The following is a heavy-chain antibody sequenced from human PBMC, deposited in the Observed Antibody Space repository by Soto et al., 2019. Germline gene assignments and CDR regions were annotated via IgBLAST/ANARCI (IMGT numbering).Heavy chain of an antibody. CDR3: ARPEGGIAAAGYAFAI. CDR2: IWHAGSNK. CDR1: GFTFSSYG. Sequence: QVPLVDSGGGVVQPGRSLRLSCAASGFTFSSYGMHWVRQAPGKGLEWLADIWHAGSNKDYADSVKDRFTISRDNSKNALYLQLNSLRAEDTAVYYCARPEGGIAAAGYAFAICGKGTMVTVSS. D-gene: IGHD6-13*01. J-gene: IGHJ3*02. V-gene: IGHV3-33*01.